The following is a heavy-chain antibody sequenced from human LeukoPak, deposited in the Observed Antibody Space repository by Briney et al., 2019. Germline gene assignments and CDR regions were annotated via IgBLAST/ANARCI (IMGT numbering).Heavy chain of an antibody. D-gene: IGHD1-20*01. V-gene: IGHV1-46*01. CDR1: GYTFTSYY. J-gene: IGHJ5*02. Sequence: ASVKVSCKASGYTFTSYYMHWVRQAPGQGLEWMGIINPRGGSTSYAQKFQGRVTMTRDTSTSTVYMELSSLRSEDTAVYYCAKDSNWNDGKFDPWGQGTLVTVSS. CDR2: INPRGGST. CDR3: AKDSNWNDGKFDP.